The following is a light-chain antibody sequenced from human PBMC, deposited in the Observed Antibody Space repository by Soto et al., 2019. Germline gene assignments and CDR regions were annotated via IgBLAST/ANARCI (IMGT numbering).Light chain of an antibody. V-gene: IGKV1-39*01. CDR2: AAS. J-gene: IGKJ1*01. CDR3: QQSYIAPWT. Sequence: DIQMTQSPSSLSASVGDRVTITCRASQPVTNYLSWYQQKPGKAPTLLIYAASRLQRGVPSRFSAGGSGTEFTLSINSLLPEDLATYHCQQSYIAPWTFGQGTKVDI. CDR1: QPVTNY.